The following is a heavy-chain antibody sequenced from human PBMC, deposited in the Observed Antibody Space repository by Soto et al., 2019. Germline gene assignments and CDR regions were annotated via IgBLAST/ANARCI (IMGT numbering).Heavy chain of an antibody. Sequence: SETLSLTCTVSGGSISSGDYSWSWIRQPPGKGLEWIGSMYYSGKTYSNSSLKSRLTISVDTSKNQFSLKLRSVTAADTAVYYCARGGPRAGVSQYFETWGQGTLVTVS. CDR1: GGSISSGDYS. CDR3: ARGGPRAGVSQYFET. V-gene: IGHV4-30-4*01. J-gene: IGHJ4*02. D-gene: IGHD6-13*01. CDR2: MYYSGKT.